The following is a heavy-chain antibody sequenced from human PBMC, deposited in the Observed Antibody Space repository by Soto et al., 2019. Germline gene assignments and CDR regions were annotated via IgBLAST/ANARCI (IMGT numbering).Heavy chain of an antibody. CDR3: ARDYDILTGYSPFDY. J-gene: IGHJ4*02. CDR2: ISSGGTTI. Sequence: QVHLVESGGGLVKPVGSLRLSCAVSGFTFSDYYMSWIRQAPGKGLEWVAYISSGGTTIYYGDSVKGRFAISRDNAKNSLYLQMNSLRAEDTAVYYCARDYDILTGYSPFDYWGQGTLVTVSS. CDR1: GFTFSDYY. D-gene: IGHD3-9*01. V-gene: IGHV3-11*01.